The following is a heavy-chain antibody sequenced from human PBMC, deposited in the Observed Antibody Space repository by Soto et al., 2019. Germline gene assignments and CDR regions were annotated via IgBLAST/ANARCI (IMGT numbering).Heavy chain of an antibody. Sequence: AGGSLRLSCAASGFTFSSYAMHWVRQAPGKGLEWVAVISYDGSNKYYADSVKGRFTISRDNSKNTLYLQMNSLRAEDTAVYYCARELLRFLEWSPTNYFDYWGQGTLVTVSS. CDR3: ARELLRFLEWSPTNYFDY. D-gene: IGHD3-3*01. J-gene: IGHJ4*02. V-gene: IGHV3-30-3*01. CDR1: GFTFSSYA. CDR2: ISYDGSNK.